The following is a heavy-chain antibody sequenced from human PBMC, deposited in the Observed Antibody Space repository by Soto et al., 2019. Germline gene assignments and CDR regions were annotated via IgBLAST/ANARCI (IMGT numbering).Heavy chain of an antibody. V-gene: IGHV1-18*01. CDR2: ISGYNGNT. J-gene: IGHJ4*02. CDR3: ARDLVVQTTTGGVDF. D-gene: IGHD1-7*01. CDR1: GYTFTNYC. Sequence: GASVKVSCKASGYTFTNYCVSWVRHAPGQGLEWMGWISGYNGNTNYAQKFQDRVAMTTDTSTNTAYMELRSLRSDDTAVYYCARDLVVQTTTGGVDFWGQGTLVTVSS.